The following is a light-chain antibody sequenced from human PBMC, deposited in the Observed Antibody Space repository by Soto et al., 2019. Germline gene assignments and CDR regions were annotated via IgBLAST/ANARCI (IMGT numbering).Light chain of an antibody. CDR3: SSYTGSSTYVV. V-gene: IGLV2-14*01. J-gene: IGLJ2*01. CDR2: DVS. CDR1: SSDVGGYNY. Sequence: QSALTQPASVSGSPGQSITISCTGTSSDVGGYNYVSWYQQHPGKAPKLLIYDVSNRPSGVSNRFSGSKSANTASLTISGLQDDDEADYYCSSYTGSSTYVVFGGGTQLTVL.